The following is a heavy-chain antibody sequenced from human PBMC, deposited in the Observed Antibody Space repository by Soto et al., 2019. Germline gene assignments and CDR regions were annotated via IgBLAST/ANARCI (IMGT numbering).Heavy chain of an antibody. J-gene: IGHJ4*02. CDR2: IKQDGSDK. Sequence: EVQLVESGGGLVQSGGSLRLSCAASGFNFGGYWMNWVRQAPGKGLEWVANIKQDGSDKNYVDSVKGRFTISRDNAKNSLYLQMNNLRADDTAVYYCASTSHCSYWGQGTLVTVSS. V-gene: IGHV3-7*05. CDR3: ASTSHCSY. CDR1: GFNFGGYW. D-gene: IGHD2-2*01.